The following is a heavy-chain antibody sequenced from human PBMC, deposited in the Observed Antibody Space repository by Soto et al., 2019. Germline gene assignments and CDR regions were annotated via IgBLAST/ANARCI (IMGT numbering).Heavy chain of an antibody. CDR1: GGTFSSYA. J-gene: IGHJ6*02. D-gene: IGHD3-16*01. V-gene: IGHV1-69*06. Sequence: QVQLVQSGAEVKKPGSSLKVSCKASGGTFSSYAISWVRQAPGQGLEWMGGIIPIFGTANYAQKFQGRVTITADKATSPAYMELSSLRSEDTAVYYCARDVLTSGGYYYGMDVWGQGTTVTVSS. CDR3: ARDVLTSGGYYYGMDV. CDR2: IIPIFGTA.